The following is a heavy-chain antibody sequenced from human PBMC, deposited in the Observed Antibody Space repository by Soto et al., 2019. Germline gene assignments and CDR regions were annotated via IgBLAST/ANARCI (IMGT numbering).Heavy chain of an antibody. CDR1: GYNFFDYG. J-gene: IGHJ1*01. V-gene: IGHV1-18*01. CDR3: ARGRTVSSIGPLLV. Sequence: QILLVQSGAEVKKPGSSVKVSCKASGYNFFDYGVSWVRQAPGQGLEWMGWVSPKSGNTDYARKGQGRVTMTTDISTSTAYMELRALISDDTGVYYCARGRTVSSIGPLLVWGQGTLVSVSS. CDR2: VSPKSGNT. D-gene: IGHD1-1*01.